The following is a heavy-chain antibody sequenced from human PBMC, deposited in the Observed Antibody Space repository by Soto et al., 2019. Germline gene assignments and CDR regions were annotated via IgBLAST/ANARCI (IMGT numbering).Heavy chain of an antibody. J-gene: IGHJ4*02. Sequence: ASVKVSCKASGYTFTGYYMHWVLQAPGQGLEWMGWINPNSGGTNYAQKFQGRVTMTRDTSISTAYMELSRLRSDDTAVYYCARDQEAGIVYFDYWGQGTLVTVSS. V-gene: IGHV1-2*02. CDR3: ARDQEAGIVYFDY. D-gene: IGHD6-13*01. CDR1: GYTFTGYY. CDR2: INPNSGGT.